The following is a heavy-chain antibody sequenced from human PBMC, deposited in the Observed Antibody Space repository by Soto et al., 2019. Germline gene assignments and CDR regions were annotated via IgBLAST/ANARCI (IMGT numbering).Heavy chain of an antibody. CDR1: GFTFSSHW. CDR2: IKQDGSEK. Sequence: GSLRLSCAASGFTFSSHWMSWVRQAPGKGLEWVANIKQDGSEKYYVDSVKGRFTISRDNAKNSLYLQMNSLRAEDTAVYYCASSVGGNPGAFDIWGQGTMVTVS. J-gene: IGHJ3*02. CDR3: ASSVGGNPGAFDI. V-gene: IGHV3-7*03. D-gene: IGHD2-15*01.